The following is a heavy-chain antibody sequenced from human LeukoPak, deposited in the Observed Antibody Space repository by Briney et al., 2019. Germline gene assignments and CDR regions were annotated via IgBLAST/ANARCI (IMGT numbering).Heavy chain of an antibody. J-gene: IGHJ3*02. Sequence: GGSLRLSCAASGFTFSSYSMNWVRQAPGKGLEWVSYISSSSSSIDYAESVKGRFTISRDNAKNLLYLQKNSLRVEDTAVYYFARESQSVTPGDAFDIWPRGTMDPVSS. CDR3: ARESQSVTPGDAFDI. D-gene: IGHD3-16*02. V-gene: IGHV3-48*01. CDR2: ISSSSSSI. CDR1: GFTFSSYS.